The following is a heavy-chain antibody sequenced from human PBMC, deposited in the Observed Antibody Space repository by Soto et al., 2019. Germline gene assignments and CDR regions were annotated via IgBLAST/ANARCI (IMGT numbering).Heavy chain of an antibody. CDR2: IIPILGIA. J-gene: IGHJ6*02. V-gene: IGHV1-69*08. CDR1: GGTFSSYT. CDR3: ARDLGQLVSVEV. Sequence: QVQLVQSGAEVKKPGSSVKVSCKASGGTFSSYTISWVRQAPGQGLEWMGRIIPILGIANYAQKFQGRVTITADKATSTAYMELSSLRSEDTAVYYGARDLGQLVSVEVWGQGTTVTVSS. D-gene: IGHD6-13*01.